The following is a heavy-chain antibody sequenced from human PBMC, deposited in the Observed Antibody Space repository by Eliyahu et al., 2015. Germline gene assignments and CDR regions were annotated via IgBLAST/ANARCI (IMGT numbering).Heavy chain of an antibody. J-gene: IGHJ3*02. CDR2: ISYSGNT. CDR3: ARPHAGGWVGGFHI. D-gene: IGHD3-16*01. CDR1: DGSFSNYR. Sequence: QVQLQESGPGLVKPSETLSLSCTVSDGSFSNYRWSWIRQPPGKGLEWIGCISYSGNTNYNPSLKSRVTISLDTSKSQFSLRLTSVTAADTALYYCARPHAGGWVGGFHIWGQGTMVTVSS. V-gene: IGHV4-59*08.